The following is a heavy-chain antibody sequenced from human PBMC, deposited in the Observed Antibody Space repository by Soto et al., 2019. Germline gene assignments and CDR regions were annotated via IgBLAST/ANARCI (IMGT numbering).Heavy chain of an antibody. CDR3: AKDEAVALPASLDY. CDR1: GFTFRSYS. Sequence: GGSLRLSCATSGFTFRSYSMNWVRQAPGKGLEWVSYISSSSSTIYYADSVKGRFTISRDNAKNSLYLQINSLRAEDTVVYYCAKDEAVALPASLDYWGQGTLVTVSS. CDR2: ISSSSSTI. D-gene: IGHD6-19*01. V-gene: IGHV3-48*01. J-gene: IGHJ4*02.